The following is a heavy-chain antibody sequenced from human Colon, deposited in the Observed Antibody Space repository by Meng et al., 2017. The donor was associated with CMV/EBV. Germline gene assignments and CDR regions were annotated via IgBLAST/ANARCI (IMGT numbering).Heavy chain of an antibody. J-gene: IGHJ6*02. CDR1: GYIFNSFW. V-gene: IGHV5-51*01. D-gene: IGHD3-10*01. CDR2: IHPTDSDT. Sequence: GESLKISRQGSGYIFNSFWIAWVRQNPGRGLEWMGIIHPTDSDTRYSPSFQGQVTISVDKSMKTAYLQWTSLRASDTATYYWSRLQGNCDNDACYSQRYYYNGMDFWGQGTTVTVSS. CDR3: SRLQGNCDNDACYSQRYYYNGMDF.